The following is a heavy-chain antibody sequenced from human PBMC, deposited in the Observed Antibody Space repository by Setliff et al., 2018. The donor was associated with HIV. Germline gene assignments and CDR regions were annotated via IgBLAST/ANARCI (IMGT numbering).Heavy chain of an antibody. CDR1: SGSFSSRHF. J-gene: IGHJ4*02. V-gene: IGHV4-39*01. Sequence: SETLSLTCTVSSGSFSSRHFWGWIRQSPGKGLEWIGSVSYSGTTYYNPSLRSRITISVDTSKNQFSLIVSSVTAADTATYYCARHQSGYNFSPFDNWGLGSLVTVSS. CDR3: ARHQSGYNFSPFDN. CDR2: VSYSGTT. D-gene: IGHD5-12*01.